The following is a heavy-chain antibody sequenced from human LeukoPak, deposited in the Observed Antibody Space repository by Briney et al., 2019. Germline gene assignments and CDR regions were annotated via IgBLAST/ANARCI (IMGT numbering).Heavy chain of an antibody. CDR1: GYTFTTCA. CDR2: INADNGNT. Sequence: ASVKVSCKTSGYTFTTCAIHWVRQAPGQRLEWIGWINADNGNTEYSQKFQGRVTITRDTSASTAYMELGSLRSEDTAVYYCVRDLSKILYYWGQGTLVTVSS. D-gene: IGHD2/OR15-2a*01. V-gene: IGHV1-3*01. CDR3: VRDLSKILYY. J-gene: IGHJ4*02.